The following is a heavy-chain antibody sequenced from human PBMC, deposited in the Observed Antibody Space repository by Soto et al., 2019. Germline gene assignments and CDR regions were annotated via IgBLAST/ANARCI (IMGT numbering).Heavy chain of an antibody. CDR1: GGSITSHY. V-gene: IGHV4-59*08. CDR3: ARQGFGQLHGLVDV. Sequence: ETLSLTCSVSGGSITSHYCSWFRQPPGKGLEWIGYIHHSGSTSYNPSLKSRVTMSVDTSKNQFSLKVSSVTAADTALYYCARQGFGQLHGLVDVWGPGTTVTVSS. J-gene: IGHJ6*02. CDR2: IHHSGST. D-gene: IGHD3-10*01.